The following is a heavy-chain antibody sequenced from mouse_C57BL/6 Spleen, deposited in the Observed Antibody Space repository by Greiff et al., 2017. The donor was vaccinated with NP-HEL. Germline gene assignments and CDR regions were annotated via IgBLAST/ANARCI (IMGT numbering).Heavy chain of an antibody. Sequence: VQLQQSGPELVKPGASVKISCKASGYSFTGYYMNWVKQSPEKSLEWIGEINPSTGGTTYNQKFKAKATSTVDKSSSTAYMQLKSLTSEDSAGYYCAYYGNLGDYFDYWGQGTTLTVSS. CDR3: AYYGNLGDYFDY. CDR1: GYSFTGYY. D-gene: IGHD2-1*01. J-gene: IGHJ2*01. V-gene: IGHV1-42*01. CDR2: INPSTGGT.